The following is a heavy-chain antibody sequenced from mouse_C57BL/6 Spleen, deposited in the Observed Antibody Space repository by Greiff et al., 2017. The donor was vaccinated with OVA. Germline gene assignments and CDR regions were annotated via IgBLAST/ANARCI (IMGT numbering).Heavy chain of an antibody. D-gene: IGHD2-3*01. J-gene: IGHJ2*01. V-gene: IGHV5-16*01. CDR2: INYDGSST. Sequence: EVNVVESEGGLVQPGSSMKLSCTASGFTFSDYYMAWVRQVPEKGLEWVANINYDGSSTYYLDSLKSRFIISRDNAKNILYLQMSSLKSEDTATYYCARDQGIYDGYFDYWGQGTTLTVSS. CDR3: ARDQGIYDGYFDY. CDR1: GFTFSDYY.